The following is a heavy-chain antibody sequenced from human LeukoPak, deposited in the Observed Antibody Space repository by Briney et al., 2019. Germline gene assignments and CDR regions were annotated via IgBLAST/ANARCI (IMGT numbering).Heavy chain of an antibody. CDR2: ISGSGGST. J-gene: IGHJ4*02. CDR1: GFTFSSYA. V-gene: IGHV3-23*01. D-gene: IGHD3-22*01. Sequence: GGSLRLSCAASGFTFSSYAMSWVRQAPGKGLEWVSAISGSGGSTYYADSVKGRFTISRDNSKNTLHLQMNSLRAEDTAVYYCAKDYYDSSGYYSQYDYWGQGTLVTVSS. CDR3: AKDYYDSSGYYSQYDY.